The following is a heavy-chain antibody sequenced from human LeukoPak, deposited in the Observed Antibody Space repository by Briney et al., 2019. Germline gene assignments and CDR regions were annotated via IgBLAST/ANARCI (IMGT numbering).Heavy chain of an antibody. CDR1: GFTFSDYY. V-gene: IGHV3-69-1*01. J-gene: IGHJ6*02. D-gene: IGHD1-26*01. CDR2: ISSTRTK. Sequence: PGGSLRLSCAASGFTFSDYYMNWVPQAPGKGLECVSFISSTRTKFYTDSVKGRFTISRNNAKNSLNLQMNSLRAEDTAVYYCTRDGYSGYYYYDMDVWGQGTTVTVSS. CDR3: TRDGYSGYYYYDMDV.